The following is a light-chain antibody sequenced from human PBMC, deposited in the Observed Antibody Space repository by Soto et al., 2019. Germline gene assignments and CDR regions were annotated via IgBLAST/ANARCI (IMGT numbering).Light chain of an antibody. V-gene: IGKV3-11*01. J-gene: IGKJ4*02. CDR2: DAS. CDR3: QQRSNCLT. CDR1: QSVSNY. Sequence: EIVLTQSPATLSLSPGERVTLSCRASQSVSNYLAWYQQKPGQAPRLLIYDASNRATGIPARFSGSGSGTDFTLTISSLEPEDFAVDYCQQRSNCLTCGGRTQVEIK.